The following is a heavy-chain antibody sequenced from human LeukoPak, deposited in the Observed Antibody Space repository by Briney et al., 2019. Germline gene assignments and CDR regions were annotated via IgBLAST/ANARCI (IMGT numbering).Heavy chain of an antibody. CDR1: GFTFSNYG. CDR3: ARDISGYCYFDY. D-gene: IGHD3-22*01. CDR2: IWYDGSNK. J-gene: IGHJ4*02. Sequence: PGGSLRLSCAASGFTFSNYGMHWVRQAPGKGLEWVAVIWYDGSNKYYADSVKGRFIISRDNSKNTLYLQMNSLRAEDTAVYYCARDISGYCYFDYWGQGTLVTVSS. V-gene: IGHV3-33*01.